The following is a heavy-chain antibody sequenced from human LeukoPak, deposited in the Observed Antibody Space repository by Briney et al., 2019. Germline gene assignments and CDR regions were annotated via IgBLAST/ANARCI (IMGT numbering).Heavy chain of an antibody. CDR2: IIPIFGTA. Sequence: SVKVSCKASGGTFSSYAISWVRQAPGQGLEWIGGIIPIFGTANYAQKFQGRVTITADKSTSTAYMELSSLRSEDTAVYYCARDQNYPYNWFDPWGQGTLVTVSS. CDR1: GGTFSSYA. V-gene: IGHV1-69*06. CDR3: ARDQNYPYNWFDP. J-gene: IGHJ5*02. D-gene: IGHD1-7*01.